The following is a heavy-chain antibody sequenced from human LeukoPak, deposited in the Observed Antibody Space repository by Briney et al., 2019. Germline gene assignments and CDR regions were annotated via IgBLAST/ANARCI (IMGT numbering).Heavy chain of an antibody. CDR3: ARKRYDDPYFFDY. CDR2: IYHSGST. D-gene: IGHD3-22*01. Sequence: PSETLSLTCAVSGXSISSSNWWSWVRQPPGKGLEWIGEIYHSGSTNYNPSLKSRVTISVDKSKNQFSLKLNSVTAADTAVYYCARKRYDDPYFFDYWGQGTLVTVSS. V-gene: IGHV4-4*02. J-gene: IGHJ4*02. CDR1: GXSISSSNW.